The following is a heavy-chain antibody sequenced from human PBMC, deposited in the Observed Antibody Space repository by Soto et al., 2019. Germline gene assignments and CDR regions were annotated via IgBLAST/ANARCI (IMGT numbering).Heavy chain of an antibody. V-gene: IGHV3-33*01. CDR1: GFTFSSYG. D-gene: IGHD5-18*01. CDR2: IWYDGSNK. CDR3: ARSRDTAMVLDY. J-gene: IGHJ4*02. Sequence: SGGSLRLSCAASGFTFSSYGMHWVRQAPGKGLEWVAVIWYDGSNKYYADSVKGRFTISRDNSKNTLYLQMNSLRAEDTAVYYCARSRDTAMVLDYWGQGTLVTVSS.